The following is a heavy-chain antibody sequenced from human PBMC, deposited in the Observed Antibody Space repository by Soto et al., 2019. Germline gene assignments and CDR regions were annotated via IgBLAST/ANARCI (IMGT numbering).Heavy chain of an antibody. D-gene: IGHD2-2*01. J-gene: IGHJ3*02. Sequence: EVQLVESGGDSVKPGGSLRLSCAASGFTFTYVWMTWVRQAPGKGREWVGRIKRKSDGETTDYAAPVKGRFTISRDDSKNTLYLEMNTLKTDDTAVYYCAADRYCSSNTCPGAFDIWGQGTMVRVSA. CDR3: AADRYCSSNTCPGAFDI. V-gene: IGHV3-15*01. CDR2: IKRKSDGETT. CDR1: GFTFTYVW.